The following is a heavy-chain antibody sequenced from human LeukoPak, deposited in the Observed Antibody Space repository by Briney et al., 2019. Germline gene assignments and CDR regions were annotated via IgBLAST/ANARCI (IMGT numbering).Heavy chain of an antibody. V-gene: IGHV1-18*01. CDR2: ISAYNGNT. D-gene: IGHD1-26*01. CDR1: GYIFTSYG. CDR3: ARVPGIVGAIVDY. J-gene: IGHJ4*02. Sequence: ASVKVSCKTSGYIFTSYGISWVRQAPGQGLEWMGWISAYNGNTNYAQKLRGRVTMTTDTSTSTGYVELRSLRSDDTAVYYCARVPGIVGAIVDYWGQGTLVTVSS.